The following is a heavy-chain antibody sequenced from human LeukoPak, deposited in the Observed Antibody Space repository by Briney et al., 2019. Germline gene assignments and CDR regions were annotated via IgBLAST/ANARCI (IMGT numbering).Heavy chain of an antibody. D-gene: IGHD2-2*01. CDR3: ARDRGRKYQMQFWYFDL. CDR1: GGSFSGYY. Sequence: PSETLSLTCAVYGGSFSGYYWSWIRQPPGKGLEWIGEINHSGSTNYNPSLKSRVTISGDTSKNQFSLKLSSVTAADTAVYYCARDRGRKYQMQFWYFDLWGRGTLVTVSS. V-gene: IGHV4-34*09. J-gene: IGHJ2*01. CDR2: INHSGST.